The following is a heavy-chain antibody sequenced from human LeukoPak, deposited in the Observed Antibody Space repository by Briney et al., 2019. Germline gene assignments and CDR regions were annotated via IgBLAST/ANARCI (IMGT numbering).Heavy chain of an antibody. J-gene: IGHJ6*02. CDR1: GYTFTSYG. CDR3: GRGLLFSNVYYGMDV. V-gene: IGHV1-18*01. D-gene: IGHD2/OR15-2a*01. CDR2: ISAYNGNT. Sequence: GASVKVSCKASGYTFTSYGISWVRQAPGQGLEWMGWISAYNGNTNYAQKLQGRVTMTTDTSTSTAYMELRSLRSEDTAVYYRGRGLLFSNVYYGMDVWGQGTTVTVSS.